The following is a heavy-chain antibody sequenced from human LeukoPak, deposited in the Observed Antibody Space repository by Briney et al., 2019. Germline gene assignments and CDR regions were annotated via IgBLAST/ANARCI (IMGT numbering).Heavy chain of an antibody. CDR2: IYYSGST. CDR3: AHTSGYYYYGMDV. J-gene: IGHJ6*02. CDR1: GYSISGGYY. Sequence: PSETLSLTCTVSGYSISGGYYWSWIRQHPGKGLEWIGYIYYSGSTYYNPSLKSRVTISVDTSKNQFSLKLSSVTAADTAVYYCAHTSGYYYYGMDVWGQGTTVTVSS. D-gene: IGHD1-26*01. V-gene: IGHV4-31*03.